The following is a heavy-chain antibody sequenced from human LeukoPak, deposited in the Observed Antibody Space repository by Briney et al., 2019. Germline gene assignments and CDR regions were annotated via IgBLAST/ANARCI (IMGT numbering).Heavy chain of an antibody. Sequence: ASVKVSCKASGYTFTAYYIHWVRQAPRRGLEWMGWINPNSGDTDYSQKFQGRVTMTRDTSISTTYMELSRLASDDTAIYYCARDRTASWYGGEDYWGQGTLVTVSS. CDR3: ARDRTASWYGGEDY. D-gene: IGHD6-13*01. CDR2: INPNSGDT. V-gene: IGHV1-2*02. CDR1: GYTFTAYY. J-gene: IGHJ4*02.